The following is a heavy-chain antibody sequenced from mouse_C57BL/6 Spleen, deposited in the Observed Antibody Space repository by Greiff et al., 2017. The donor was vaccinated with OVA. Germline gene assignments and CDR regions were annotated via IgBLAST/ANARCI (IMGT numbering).Heavy chain of an antibody. Sequence: QVQLQQPGAELVRPGSSVKLSCKASGYTFTSYWMHWVKQRPIQGLEWIGNIDPSDSETHYNQKFKDKATLTVDKYSSTAYMQLSSLTSEDSAVYYCARSGYYGSSSLFAYWGQGTLVTVSA. CDR3: ARSGYYGSSSLFAY. CDR2: IDPSDSET. V-gene: IGHV1-52*01. J-gene: IGHJ3*01. CDR1: GYTFTSYW. D-gene: IGHD1-1*01.